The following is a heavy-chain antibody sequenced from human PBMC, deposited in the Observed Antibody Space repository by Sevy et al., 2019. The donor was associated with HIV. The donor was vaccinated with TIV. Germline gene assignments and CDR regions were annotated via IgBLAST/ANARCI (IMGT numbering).Heavy chain of an antibody. CDR1: GFAFSTHA. CDR2: ISYEGTET. V-gene: IGHV3-30-3*01. D-gene: IGHD2-2*01. J-gene: IGHJ4*01. CDR3: ARDGGNSVKWYPLY. Sequence: GGSRRLSCAASGFAFSTHAMHWVRQAPGKGLEWVAVISYEGTETFYAASVEGRFTISRDNSKNMLSLQINSLRPEDTAVYYCARDGGNSVKWYPLYWGHGTLVTVSS.